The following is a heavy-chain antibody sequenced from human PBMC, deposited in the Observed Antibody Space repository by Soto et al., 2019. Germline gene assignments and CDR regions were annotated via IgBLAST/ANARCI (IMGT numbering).Heavy chain of an antibody. CDR3: VKDGSSGWPYFYDMDV. CDR2: ISYDGSNK. CDR1: GFTFSSYA. V-gene: IGHV3-30-3*01. J-gene: IGHJ6*02. D-gene: IGHD6-19*01. Sequence: VGSLRLSCAASGFTFSSYAMHWVRQAPGKGLEWVAVISYDGSNKYYADSVKGRFTISRDNSKNTLYLQMSSLRAEDTAVYYCVKDGSSGWPYFYDMDVWGQGTTVTVSS.